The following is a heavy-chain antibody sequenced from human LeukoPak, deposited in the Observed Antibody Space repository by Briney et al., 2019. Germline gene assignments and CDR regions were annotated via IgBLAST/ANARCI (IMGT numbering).Heavy chain of an antibody. V-gene: IGHV3-73*01. CDR2: IRSKPNSYAT. CDR3: TRGFGELLYSTGGGMDV. Sequence: GGSLRLSCAASGLTFINYAMNWVRQAPGKGLEWVGRIRSKPNSYATAYAASVKGRFTISRDDSKNTAYLQMNSLKTEDTAVYYCTRGFGELLYSTGGGMDVWGQGTTVTVSS. J-gene: IGHJ6*02. D-gene: IGHD3-10*01. CDR1: GLTFINYA.